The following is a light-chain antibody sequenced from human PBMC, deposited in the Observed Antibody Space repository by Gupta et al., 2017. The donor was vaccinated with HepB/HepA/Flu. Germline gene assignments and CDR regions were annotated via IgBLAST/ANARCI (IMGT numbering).Light chain of an antibody. CDR2: DDR. V-gene: IGLV3-21*01. CDR3: HVWDNTSDHPVI. J-gene: IGLJ2*01. CDR1: NIGERS. Sequence: YVLTQLPSVSLAPGKTARITCGGANIGERSLQWYQQRSGQAPVLVIYDDRERPSGIPERFSGSNSGNTATLTISGVEVGDEADYYCHVWDNTSDHPVIFGGGTKLTVL.